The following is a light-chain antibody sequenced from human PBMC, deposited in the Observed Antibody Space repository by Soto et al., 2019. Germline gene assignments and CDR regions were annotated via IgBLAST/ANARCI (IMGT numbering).Light chain of an antibody. CDR2: RDN. V-gene: IGLV3-1*01. CDR3: QAWDSSTVV. CDR1: KLGDKY. Sequence: SYELTQPPSVSVSQGQTASITCSGDKLGDKYACWYQQKPGQSPVLVIYRDNKRPSGIPERFSGSNSGNTATLTISGTQAMGEADYYCQAWDSSTVVFGGGTKLTVL. J-gene: IGLJ2*01.